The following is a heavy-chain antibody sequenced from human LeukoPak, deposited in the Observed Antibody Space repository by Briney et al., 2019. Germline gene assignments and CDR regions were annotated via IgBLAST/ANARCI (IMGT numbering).Heavy chain of an antibody. J-gene: IGHJ4*02. V-gene: IGHV4-61*08. D-gene: IGHD5-12*01. CDR3: ARQGYSAYEILDY. CDR2: IYYSGST. CDR1: GGSISRGGYY. Sequence: PSETLSLTCTVSGGSISRGGYYWSWIRQHPGKGLEWIGYIYYSGSTNYSPSLKSRVTISVDTSKNQFSLKLSSVTAADTAVYYCARQGYSAYEILDYWGQGTLVTVSS.